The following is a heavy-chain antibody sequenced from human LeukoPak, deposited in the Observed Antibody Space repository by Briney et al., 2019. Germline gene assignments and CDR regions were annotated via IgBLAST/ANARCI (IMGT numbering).Heavy chain of an antibody. CDR3: ARGRYYGMDV. CDR1: GFTFTSYW. Sequence: GGSPRLSCAASGFTFTSYWTHWVRHAPGKGLVWVSRVNSDGSSTTYADSVKGRFTISRDNAKNTLYLQMNSLRAEDTAVYYCARGRYYGMDVWGQGTTVTVSS. CDR2: VNSDGSST. J-gene: IGHJ6*02. V-gene: IGHV3-74*01.